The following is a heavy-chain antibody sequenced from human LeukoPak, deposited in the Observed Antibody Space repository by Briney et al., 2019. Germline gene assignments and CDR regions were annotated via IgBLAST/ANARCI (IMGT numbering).Heavy chain of an antibody. Sequence: SESLSLTCTVSGGSITSFHWSWIRQTPGKGLDGIGYITYSGSTNYNPSLKSRVSMSLDTSKNQFSLKLTSVTAADTAVYYCARVLTVYSAYGPRFDPWGQGTLVTVSS. D-gene: IGHD5-12*01. CDR3: ARVLTVYSAYGPRFDP. J-gene: IGHJ5*02. V-gene: IGHV4-59*01. CDR2: ITYSGST. CDR1: GGSITSFH.